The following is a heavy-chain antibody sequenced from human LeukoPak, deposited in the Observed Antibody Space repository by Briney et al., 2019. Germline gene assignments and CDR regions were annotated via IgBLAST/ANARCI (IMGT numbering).Heavy chain of an antibody. CDR1: GYTFTSYD. J-gene: IGHJ3*02. V-gene: IGHV1-8*01. Sequence: GASVKVSCKASGYTFTSYDINWVRQATGQGLEWMGWMNPNSGNTGYAQKFQGRVTITRDTSASTAYMELSSLRSEDTAVYYCAGGGLGYSYGDGAFDIWGQGTMVTVSS. CDR3: AGGGLGYSYGDGAFDI. CDR2: MNPNSGNT. D-gene: IGHD5-18*01.